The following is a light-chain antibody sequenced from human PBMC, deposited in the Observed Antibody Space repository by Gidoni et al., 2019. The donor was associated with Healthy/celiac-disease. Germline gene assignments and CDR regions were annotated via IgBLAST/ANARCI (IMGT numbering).Light chain of an antibody. J-gene: IGKJ2*01. CDR2: GAS. V-gene: IGKV3-15*01. CDR1: QSVNSN. CDR3: QQYNNWPPYT. Sequence: EIVLTQSPATLSVSPGERATLSCRASQSVNSNVAWYQHKPGQDPRLLIYGASTRATGIPATFSGSGSGTECTLTISSLQSEDFAVYYCQQYNNWPPYTFGQGTKLEIK.